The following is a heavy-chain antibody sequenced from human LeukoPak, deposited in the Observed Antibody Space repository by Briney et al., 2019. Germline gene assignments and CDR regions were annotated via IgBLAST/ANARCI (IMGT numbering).Heavy chain of an antibody. J-gene: IGHJ5*02. V-gene: IGHV3-66*01. CDR2: IYSGGST. D-gene: IGHD3-3*01. CDR3: ARDGPSFYDFWSGYYRASNRFDP. Sequence: GGSPRLSCAASGFTVSSNYMSWVRQAPGKGLEWVSVIYSGGSTYYADSVKGRFTISRDNSKNTLYLQMNSLRAEDTAVYYCARDGPSFYDFWSGYYRASNRFDPWGQGTLVTVSS. CDR1: GFTVSSNY.